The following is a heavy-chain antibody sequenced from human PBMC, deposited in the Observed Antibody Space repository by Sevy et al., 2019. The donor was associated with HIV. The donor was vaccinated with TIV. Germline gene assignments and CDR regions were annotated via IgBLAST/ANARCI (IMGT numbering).Heavy chain of an antibody. CDR2: IKSRTDGGKT. V-gene: IGHV3-15*01. CDR1: GFTFSNAW. Sequence: GGSLRLSCAASGFTFSNAWMSWVRQAPGKGLEWVGRIKSRTDGGKTDYAAPVKGRFTISRDDSKNTLYLQMNSLKTEDTAVYYCTTDVSSGYYYGYYYYGMDVWGQGTTVTVSS. CDR3: TTDVSSGYYYGYYYYGMDV. D-gene: IGHD3-22*01. J-gene: IGHJ6*02.